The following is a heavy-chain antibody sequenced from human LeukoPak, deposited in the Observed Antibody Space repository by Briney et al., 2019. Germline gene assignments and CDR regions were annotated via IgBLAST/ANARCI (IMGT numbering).Heavy chain of an antibody. D-gene: IGHD3-16*01. CDR1: GFTFSDYY. Sequence: PGGSLRLSCAASGFTFSDYYMSWFCQAPGKGLEWVSYISSSSSYTNYADSVKGRFTISRDNAKNSLYLQMNSLRAEDTAVYCCARALRGYYFDCWGQGTLVTVSS. V-gene: IGHV3-11*05. J-gene: IGHJ4*02. CDR3: ARALRGYYFDC. CDR2: ISSSSSYT.